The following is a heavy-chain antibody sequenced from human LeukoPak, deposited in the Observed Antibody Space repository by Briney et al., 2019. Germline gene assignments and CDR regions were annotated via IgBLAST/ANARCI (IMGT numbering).Heavy chain of an antibody. CDR1: GYSISSGYY. CDR3: ARDGNYYDSSGYVDY. Sequence: KPSETLSLTCTVSGYSISSGYYWGWIRQPPGKGLEWIGSIYHSGSTYYNPSLKSRVTISVDTSKNQFSLKLSSVTAADTAVYYCARDGNYYDSSGYVDYWGQGTLVTVSS. D-gene: IGHD3-22*01. J-gene: IGHJ4*02. CDR2: IYHSGST. V-gene: IGHV4-38-2*02.